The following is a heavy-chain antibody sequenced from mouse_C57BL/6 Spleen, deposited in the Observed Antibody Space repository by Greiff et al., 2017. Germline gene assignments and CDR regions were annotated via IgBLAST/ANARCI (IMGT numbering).Heavy chain of an antibody. CDR2: INPNNGGT. V-gene: IGHV1-26*01. Sequence: EVQLQQSGPELVKPGASVKISCKASGYTFTDYYMNWVKQSHGKSLEWIGDINPNNGGTSYNQKFKGKATLTVDKSSSTAYMELRSLTSEDSAVYYCARRPGGAMDYWGQGTSVTVSS. D-gene: IGHD4-1*01. CDR3: ARRPGGAMDY. CDR1: GYTFTDYY. J-gene: IGHJ4*01.